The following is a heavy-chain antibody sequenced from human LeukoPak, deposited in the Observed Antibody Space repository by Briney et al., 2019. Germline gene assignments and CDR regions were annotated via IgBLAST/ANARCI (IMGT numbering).Heavy chain of an antibody. V-gene: IGHV3-48*04. Sequence: TGGSLRLSCAASGFTFSNYAMSWVRQAPGKGLEWVSYISSSSSTIYYADSVKGRFTISRDNAKNSLYLQMNSLRAEDTAVYYCARYSFVGCFDPWGQGTLVTVSS. CDR2: ISSSSSTI. CDR1: GFTFSNYA. J-gene: IGHJ5*02. CDR3: ARYSFVGCFDP. D-gene: IGHD3-16*01.